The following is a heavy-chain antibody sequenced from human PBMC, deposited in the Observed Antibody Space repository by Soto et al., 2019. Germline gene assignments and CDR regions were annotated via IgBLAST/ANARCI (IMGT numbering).Heavy chain of an antibody. Sequence: EVQLLESGGGLVQPGGSLRLSCAASGFTFTSYAMNWVRLAPGKGLEWVSAISGTGYNTYYADSVKGRFTISRDNTKNTLYLQMNSLRAEDTAVYYCAKGGFSSSWSPTYFDYWGQGTLVTVSS. J-gene: IGHJ4*02. CDR2: ISGTGYNT. V-gene: IGHV3-23*01. CDR1: GFTFTSYA. D-gene: IGHD6-13*01. CDR3: AKGGFSSSWSPTYFDY.